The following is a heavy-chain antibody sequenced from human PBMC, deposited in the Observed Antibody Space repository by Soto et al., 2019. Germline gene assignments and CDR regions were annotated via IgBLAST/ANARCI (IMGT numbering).Heavy chain of an antibody. D-gene: IGHD3-22*01. V-gene: IGHV4-39*01. CDR3: ARDYDSSGDY. J-gene: IGHJ4*02. CDR1: GGSISTSRYF. CDR2: IYYSGST. Sequence: QLQLQESGPGLVKPSETLSLTCTVSGGSISTSRYFWGWIRQPPGKGLEWIGSIYYSGSTYYNPSLKSRVTISVDTSKNQFSLKLSSVTAADTAVYYCARDYDSSGDYWGQGTLVTVSS.